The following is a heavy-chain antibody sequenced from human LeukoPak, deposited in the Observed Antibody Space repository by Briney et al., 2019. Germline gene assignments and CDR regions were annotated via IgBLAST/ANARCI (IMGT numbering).Heavy chain of an antibody. J-gene: IGHJ4*02. CDR3: AREGGYSYGSVLYFDY. D-gene: IGHD5-18*01. CDR1: GGTFSSYA. CDR2: IIPILGIA. Sequence: GASVKVSCKASGGTFSSYAISWVRQAPGQGLEWMGRIIPILGIANYAQKFQGRVTITAEKSTSTAYMELSSLRSEDTAVYYCAREGGYSYGSVLYFDYWGQGTLVTVSS. V-gene: IGHV1-69*04.